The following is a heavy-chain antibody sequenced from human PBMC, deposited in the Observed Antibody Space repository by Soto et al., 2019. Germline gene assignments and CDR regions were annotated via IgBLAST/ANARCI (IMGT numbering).Heavy chain of an antibody. V-gene: IGHV1-2*02. Sequence: QVQLVQSGAEVKKPGASVKVSCKASGFTFSAYYIYWVRQAPGQGLEWIGWINPNSGGTNNAQKFQGRVTMTRDTSTSTVYMELSALISDDTAVYYCARSLLDEYSSSWRSAYYCMDVWGQGTTVTVSS. J-gene: IGHJ6*02. D-gene: IGHD6-13*01. CDR3: ARSLLDEYSSSWRSAYYCMDV. CDR1: GFTFSAYY. CDR2: INPNSGGT.